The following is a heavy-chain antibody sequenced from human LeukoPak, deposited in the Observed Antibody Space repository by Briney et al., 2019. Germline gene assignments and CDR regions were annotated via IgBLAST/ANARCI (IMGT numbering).Heavy chain of an antibody. Sequence: GGSLRLSCAASGFTFSSYAMSWVRQAPGKGLEWVSAITGAGGTTYYADSVKGRFTISRDNSKNTVYLHVKSLRAEDTAVYFCAKVLTGSQDYWGQGTLVTVSS. CDR1: GFTFSSYA. V-gene: IGHV3-23*01. J-gene: IGHJ4*02. D-gene: IGHD1-14*01. CDR3: AKVLTGSQDY. CDR2: ITGAGGTT.